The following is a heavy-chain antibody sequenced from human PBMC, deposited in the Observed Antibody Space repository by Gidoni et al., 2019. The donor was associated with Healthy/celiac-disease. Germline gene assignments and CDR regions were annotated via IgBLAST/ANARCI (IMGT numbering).Heavy chain of an antibody. J-gene: IGHJ4*02. D-gene: IGHD3-3*01. V-gene: IGHV4-38-2*01. CDR1: GYSISRGYY. CDR3: AKSPVLRFLEWLLPAFDY. Sequence: QVQLQESGPGLVKPSETLSLTCAVSGYSISRGYYWGWIRQPPGQGLEWFGNSYDSGSTYYNPSLKSGVTISVDTSKNQYSLKLSSVTAADTAVYYCAKSPVLRFLEWLLPAFDYWGQGTLVTVSS. CDR2: SYDSGST.